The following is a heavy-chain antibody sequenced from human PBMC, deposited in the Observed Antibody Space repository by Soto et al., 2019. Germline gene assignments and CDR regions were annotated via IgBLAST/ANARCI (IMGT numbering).Heavy chain of an antibody. V-gene: IGHV4-4*02. Sequence: QVQLQESGPGLVKPSGTLSLTCAVSGGSISSSHWWSWVRQPPGKGLEWIGEIYHSGNTNYNPSLKSRVTISVDESKNQVSLRLSSMTAADTAVYYCAREGAARFDYWGQGTLVIVSS. D-gene: IGHD6-6*01. J-gene: IGHJ4*02. CDR2: IYHSGNT. CDR1: GGSISSSHW. CDR3: AREGAARFDY.